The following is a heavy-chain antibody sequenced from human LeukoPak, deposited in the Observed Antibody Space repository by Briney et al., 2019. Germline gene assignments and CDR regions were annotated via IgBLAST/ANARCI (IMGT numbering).Heavy chain of an antibody. CDR2: ISGSGGST. Sequence: GGSLRLSCAASGFTFSCYAMSWVRQAPGKGLEWVSSISGSGGSTYYADSVKGRFTISRDNSKNTLYMQMNSLRAEDTAVYYGAKVGGYSDSSDRTAGSFDIWGQGTMVTVSS. V-gene: IGHV3-23*01. CDR3: AKVGGYSDSSDRTAGSFDI. CDR1: GFTFSCYA. J-gene: IGHJ3*02. D-gene: IGHD3-22*01.